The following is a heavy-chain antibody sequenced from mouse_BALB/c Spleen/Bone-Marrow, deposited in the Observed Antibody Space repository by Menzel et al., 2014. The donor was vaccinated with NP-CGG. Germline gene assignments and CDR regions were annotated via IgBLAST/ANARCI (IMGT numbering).Heavy chain of an antibody. CDR1: GFSLTNYG. Sequence: VKLVESGPGLVAPSQRLSITCTVSGFSLTNYGVHWVRQPPGKGLEWLGIIWAGGSTNYNSALMSRLSISKDNSKSQVFLKMNSLQTDDTAMYYCAREGNLAYWGQGTLVTVSA. V-gene: IGHV2-9*02. CDR3: AREGNLAY. D-gene: IGHD2-1*01. J-gene: IGHJ3*01. CDR2: IWAGGST.